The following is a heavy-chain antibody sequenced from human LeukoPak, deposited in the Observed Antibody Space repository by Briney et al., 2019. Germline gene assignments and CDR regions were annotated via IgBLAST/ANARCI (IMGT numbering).Heavy chain of an antibody. D-gene: IGHD2-21*02. Sequence: SETLSLTCTVSGGSISSGDYYYWSWIRQPAGKGLEWIGRIYTSGSTKYNPSLKNRVTISVDKSKNQFSLKLSSVTAADTAVYYCARDERDCGDCYSYWGQGTLVTVSS. V-gene: IGHV4-61*02. CDR2: IYTSGST. CDR1: GGSISSGDYYY. J-gene: IGHJ4*02. CDR3: ARDERDCGDCYSY.